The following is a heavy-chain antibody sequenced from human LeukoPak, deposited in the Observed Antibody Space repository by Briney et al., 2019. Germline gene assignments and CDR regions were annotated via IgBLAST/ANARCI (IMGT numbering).Heavy chain of an antibody. CDR2: IYYSGTT. V-gene: IGHV4-39*01. CDR1: GGSISRSSYY. CDR3: ARQNDRSHDY. Sequence: KSSETLSLTCTVSGGSISRSSYYWGWIRQPPGKGLEWIGSIYYSGTTYSDPSLKSRVTISVDTSKNQFSLKLRSVTAADTAVYYCARQNDRSHDYWGQGTLVTVSS. D-gene: IGHD1-1*01. J-gene: IGHJ4*02.